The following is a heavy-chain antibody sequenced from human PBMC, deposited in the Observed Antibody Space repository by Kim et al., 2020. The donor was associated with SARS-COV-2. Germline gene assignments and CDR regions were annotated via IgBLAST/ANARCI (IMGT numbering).Heavy chain of an antibody. D-gene: IGHD1-26*01. Sequence: KSRVTISVDTSKNQFSLKLSSVTAADTAVYYCARDRGSYQYYYYYYGMDVWGQGTTVTVSS. V-gene: IGHV4-39*07. J-gene: IGHJ6*02. CDR3: ARDRGSYQYYYYYYGMDV.